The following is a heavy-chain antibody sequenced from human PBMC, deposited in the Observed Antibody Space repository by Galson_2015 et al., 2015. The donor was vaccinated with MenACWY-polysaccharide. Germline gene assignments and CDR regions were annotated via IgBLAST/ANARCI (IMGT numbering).Heavy chain of an antibody. V-gene: IGHV1-46*01. J-gene: IGHJ6*03. CDR1: GYTFTSYY. Sequence: SCKASGYTFTSYYMHWVRQAPGQGLEWMGIINPSGGSTSYAQKFQGRVTMTRDTSTSTVYMELSSLRSEDTAVYYCARDSSDTSFYYYYYYMDVWGKGTTVTVSS. CDR3: ARDSSDTSFYYYYYYMDV. CDR2: INPSGGST.